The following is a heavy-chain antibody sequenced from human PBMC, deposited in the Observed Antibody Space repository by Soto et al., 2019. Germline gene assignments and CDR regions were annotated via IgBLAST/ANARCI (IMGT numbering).Heavy chain of an antibody. CDR1: GFTFSSYA. Sequence: GGSLRLSCAASGFTFSSYAMHWVRQAPGKGLEWVAVISYDGSNKYYADSVKGRFTISRDNSKNTLYLQMNSLRAEDTAVYYCARAGFYGDYVYAFDIWGQGTMVTVSS. V-gene: IGHV3-30-3*01. J-gene: IGHJ3*02. CDR2: ISYDGSNK. CDR3: ARAGFYGDYVYAFDI. D-gene: IGHD4-17*01.